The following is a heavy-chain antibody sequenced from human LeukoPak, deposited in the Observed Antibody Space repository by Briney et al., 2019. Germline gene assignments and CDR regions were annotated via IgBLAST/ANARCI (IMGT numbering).Heavy chain of an antibody. CDR1: GGSISSYY. D-gene: IGHD2-15*01. J-gene: IGHJ6*02. CDR3: ASSPGVAYYYYYGMDV. V-gene: IGHV4-59*01. CDR2: IYYSGST. Sequence: SETLSLTCTVSGGSISSYYWSWIRQAPGKGLEWIGYIYYSGSTNYNPSLKSRVTISVDTSKNQFSLKLSSVTAADTAVYYCASSPGVAYYYYYGMDVWGQGTTVTVSS.